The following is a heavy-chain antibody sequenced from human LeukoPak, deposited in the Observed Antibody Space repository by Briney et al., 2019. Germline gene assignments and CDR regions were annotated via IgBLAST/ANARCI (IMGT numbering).Heavy chain of an antibody. V-gene: IGHV4-34*01. CDR1: GGSFSGYY. CDR2: VNHSGST. CDR3: ARGPPTDYYDSSGFYYVFDY. J-gene: IGHJ4*02. Sequence: SETLSLTCAVYGGSFSGYYWSWIRQPPGKGLEWIGEVNHSGSTNYNPSLKSRVTISVDTSKNQFSLKLSSVTAADTAVYFCARGPPTDYYDSSGFYYVFDYWGQGTLVTVSS. D-gene: IGHD3-22*01.